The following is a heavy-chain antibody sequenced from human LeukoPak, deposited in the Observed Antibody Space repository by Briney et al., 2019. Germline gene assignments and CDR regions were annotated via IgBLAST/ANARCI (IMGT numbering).Heavy chain of an antibody. CDR2: ISGSGHDI. J-gene: IGHJ5*02. D-gene: IGHD2-21*02. CDR1: GFTFSDSY. CDR3: ARRVVTAKGPQYWFGP. Sequence: GGSLRLSCAASGFTFSDSYMTWVRQAPGKGVEWVAYISGSGHDINYSDSVKGRFTISRDNAKNSLYLQMSSLRSEDTAVYYCARRVVTAKGPQYWFGPWGQGTLVTVSS. V-gene: IGHV3-11*01.